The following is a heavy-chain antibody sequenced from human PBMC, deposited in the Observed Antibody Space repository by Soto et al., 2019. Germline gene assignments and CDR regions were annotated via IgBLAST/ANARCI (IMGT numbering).Heavy chain of an antibody. CDR3: AATYYDFWGGLHRRGYYGMDV. CDR1: GFTFTSSA. D-gene: IGHD3-3*01. Sequence: GASVKVSCKASGFTFTSSAVQWLRQARGQRLEWIGWIVVGSGNTNYAQKFQERVTITRDMSTSTAYMELSSLRSEDTAVYYCAATYYDFWGGLHRRGYYGMDVWGQGTTVTISS. J-gene: IGHJ6*02. V-gene: IGHV1-58*01. CDR2: IVVGSGNT.